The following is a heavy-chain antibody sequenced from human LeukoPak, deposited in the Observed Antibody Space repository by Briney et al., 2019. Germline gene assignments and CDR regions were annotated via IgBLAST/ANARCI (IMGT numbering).Heavy chain of an antibody. CDR1: GFTFSSYN. D-gene: IGHD3-22*01. CDR3: ARGTYYSDTTGYYYFHS. J-gene: IGHJ4*02. V-gene: IGHV3-21*01. Sequence: SGGSLRLSCAASGFTFSSYNMHWVRQAPGKGLEWVSSISSSSSSIYYADSVRGRFTISRDNAKNSLYLQMNSLRAEDTALYYCARGTYYSDTTGYYYFHSWGQGNLVTVSS. CDR2: ISSSSSSI.